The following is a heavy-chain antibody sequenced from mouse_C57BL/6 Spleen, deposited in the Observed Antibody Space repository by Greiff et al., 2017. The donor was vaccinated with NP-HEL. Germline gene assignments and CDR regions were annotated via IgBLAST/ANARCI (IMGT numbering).Heavy chain of an antibody. Sequence: QVQLKQSGAELARPGASVKLSCKASGYTFTSYGISWVKQRTGQGLEWIGEIYPRSGNTYYNEKFKGKATLTADKSSSTAYMELRSLTSEDSAVYFCARSGRHGFAYWGQGTLVTVSA. CDR3: ARSGRHGFAY. V-gene: IGHV1-81*01. CDR2: IYPRSGNT. CDR1: GYTFTSYG. D-gene: IGHD3-1*01. J-gene: IGHJ3*01.